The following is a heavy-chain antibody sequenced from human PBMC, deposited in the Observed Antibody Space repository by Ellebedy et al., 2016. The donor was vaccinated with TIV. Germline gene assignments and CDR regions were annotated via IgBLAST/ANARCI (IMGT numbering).Heavy chain of an antibody. D-gene: IGHD3-10*01. CDR2: ISTSGSSI. CDR3: ARELRTILRGAYLGY. CDR1: GFTFSDYY. J-gene: IGHJ4*02. Sequence: GESLKIPCAASGFTFSDYYMSWIRQAPGKGLEWVSCISTSGSSIYYADSVKGRFTISRDNAQNSLYLQINSLRAEDTAMYYCARELRTILRGAYLGYWGQGTLVTVSS. V-gene: IGHV3-11*01.